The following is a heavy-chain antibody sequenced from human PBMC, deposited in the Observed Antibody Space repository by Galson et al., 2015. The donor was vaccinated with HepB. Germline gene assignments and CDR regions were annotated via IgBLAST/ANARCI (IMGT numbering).Heavy chain of an antibody. J-gene: IGHJ4*02. V-gene: IGHV1-46*01. D-gene: IGHD3-3*01. CDR3: ARDLHYYDFWSGYKLFDY. Sequence: SVKVSCKASGYTFTSYGISRVRQAPGQGLEWMGIINPSGGSTSYAQKFQGRVTMTRDTSTSTVYMELSSLRSEDTAVYYCARDLHYYDFWSGYKLFDYWGQGTLVTVSS. CDR2: INPSGGST. CDR1: GYTFTSYG.